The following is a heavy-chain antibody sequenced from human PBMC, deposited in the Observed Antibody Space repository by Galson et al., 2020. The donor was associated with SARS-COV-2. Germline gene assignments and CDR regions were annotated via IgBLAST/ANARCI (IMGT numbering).Heavy chain of an antibody. V-gene: IGHV1-8*01. Sequence: ASVKVSCKASGYTFSSYDINWVRQATGQGLEWMGWMNPNSGNTGYAQKFQGRVTMTRSTDTGTAYMELSGLRREDTAVYYCARRADHYDSSSYKYWGQGTLVTVSS. CDR3: ARRADHYDSSSYKY. CDR2: MNPNSGNT. J-gene: IGHJ4*02. CDR1: GYTFSSYD. D-gene: IGHD3-22*01.